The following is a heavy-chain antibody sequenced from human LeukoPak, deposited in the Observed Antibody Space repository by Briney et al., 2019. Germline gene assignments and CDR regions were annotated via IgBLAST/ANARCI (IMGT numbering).Heavy chain of an antibody. CDR3: ARAAYSSSSCWFDP. J-gene: IGHJ5*02. CDR1: GFTFSDYY. Sequence: GGSLRLSCAASGFTFSDYYMSWTRQASGKGLEWVSYISSSGSTIYYADSVKGRFTISRDNAKNSLYLQMNSLRAEDTAVYYCARAAYSSSSCWFDPWGQGTLVTVSS. CDR2: ISSSGSTI. V-gene: IGHV3-11*01. D-gene: IGHD6-6*01.